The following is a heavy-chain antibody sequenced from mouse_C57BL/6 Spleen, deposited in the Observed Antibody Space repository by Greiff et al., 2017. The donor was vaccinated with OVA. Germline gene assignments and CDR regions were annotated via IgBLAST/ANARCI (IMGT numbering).Heavy chain of an antibody. J-gene: IGHJ4*01. V-gene: IGHV1-72*01. CDR1: GYTFTSYW. CDR2: IDPNSGGT. D-gene: IGHD1-1*01. CDR3: AGYGSSSYYYAMDY. Sequence: HLPHPFSYLLNPGSSVKLSCNSSGYTFTSYWMHWVKQRPGRGLECIGRIDPNSGGTKYNEKFKSKATLTVDKPSSTAYMQLSSLTSEDSAVYYCAGYGSSSYYYAMDYWGQGTSVTVSS.